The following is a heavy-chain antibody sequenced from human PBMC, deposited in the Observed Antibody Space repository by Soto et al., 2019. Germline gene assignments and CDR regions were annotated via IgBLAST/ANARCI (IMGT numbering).Heavy chain of an antibody. V-gene: IGHV3-66*01. CDR2: IYSGGST. CDR1: GFTVSSNY. Sequence: EVQLVESGGGLVQPGGSLRLSCAASGFTVSSNYMSWVRQAPGKGLEWVSVIYSGGSTYYADSVTGRFTISRDNSKNTLYRQMNSLRAEDTAVYYCARARITILGVVINPRNYYMDVWGKGNTVTVSS. D-gene: IGHD3-3*01. J-gene: IGHJ6*03. CDR3: ARARITILGVVINPRNYYMDV.